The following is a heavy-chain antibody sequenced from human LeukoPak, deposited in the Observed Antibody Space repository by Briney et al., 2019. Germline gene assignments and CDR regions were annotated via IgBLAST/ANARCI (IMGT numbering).Heavy chain of an antibody. Sequence: ASVKVSCKASGYTFTSYDINWVRQATGQGLEWMGWMNPNSGNTGYAQKFQGRVTMTRNTSISTAYMELSSLRSEDTAVYYCARNIGYDDAFDIWGQGTMVTVSS. CDR2: MNPNSGNT. J-gene: IGHJ3*02. D-gene: IGHD5-12*01. CDR3: ARNIGYDDAFDI. V-gene: IGHV1-8*01. CDR1: GYTFTSYD.